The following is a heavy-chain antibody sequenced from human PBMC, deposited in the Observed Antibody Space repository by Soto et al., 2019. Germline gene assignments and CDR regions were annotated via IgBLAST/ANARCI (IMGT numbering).Heavy chain of an antibody. CDR3: TTDRAFVVGATQDY. CDR1: GFTFSNAW. V-gene: IGHV3-15*07. Sequence: GGSLRLSCAASGFTFSNAWMNWVRQAPGKGLEWVGRIKSKTDGGTTDYAAPVKGRFTISRDDSKNTLYLQMNSLKTEDTAVYYCTTDRAFVVGATQDYWGQGTLVTVSS. CDR2: IKSKTDGGTT. D-gene: IGHD1-26*01. J-gene: IGHJ4*02.